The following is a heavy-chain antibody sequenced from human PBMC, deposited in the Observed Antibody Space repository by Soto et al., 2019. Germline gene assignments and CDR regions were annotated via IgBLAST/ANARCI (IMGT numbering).Heavy chain of an antibody. CDR3: ARYISVGVRVFDY. J-gene: IGHJ4*02. V-gene: IGHV3-23*01. CDR1: GLTFSSNV. CDR2: LNFDNTNT. D-gene: IGHD6-19*01. Sequence: VQLLESGGDLVQPGGSLRLSCAASGLTFSSNVMTWVRQAPGAGLEWVSTLNFDNTNTYYADSVKGRFTVSRDDSKNTLYLQMNSLRAEDTAVYYCARYISVGVRVFDYWGQGTLVTVSS.